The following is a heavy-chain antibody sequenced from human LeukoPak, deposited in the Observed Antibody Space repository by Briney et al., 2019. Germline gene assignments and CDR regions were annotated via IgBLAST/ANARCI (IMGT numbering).Heavy chain of an antibody. D-gene: IGHD4-17*01. CDR2: ISWNSGSI. J-gene: IGHJ4*02. CDR1: GFTFDDYA. Sequence: GGSLRLSCAASGFTFDDYAMHWVRQAPGKGLEWVSGISWNSGSIGYADSVKGRFTISRDNSKNTLYLQMNSLRAEDTAVYYCAKKVAVDYGDLYWGQGTLVTVSS. V-gene: IGHV3-9*01. CDR3: AKKVAVDYGDLY.